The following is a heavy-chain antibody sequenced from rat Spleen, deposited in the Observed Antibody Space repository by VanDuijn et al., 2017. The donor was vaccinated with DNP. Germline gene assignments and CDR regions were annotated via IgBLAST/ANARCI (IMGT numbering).Heavy chain of an antibody. J-gene: IGHJ4*01. CDR1: GFSFSDYD. V-gene: IGHV5S13*01. CDR3: AKDRLGGYAMDA. D-gene: IGHD5-1*01. CDR2: ISTSVGST. Sequence: EVQLVESGGGLVQPGRSLKLSCAASGFSFSDYDMAWVRQAPTKGLEWVATISTSVGSTFYRHSVKGRFTISRDNAENTVYLQMNSLRSEDTATYYCAKDRLGGYAMDAWGQGTSVTVSS.